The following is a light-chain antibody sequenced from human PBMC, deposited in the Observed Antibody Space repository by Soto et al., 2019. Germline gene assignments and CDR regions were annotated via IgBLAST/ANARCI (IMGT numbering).Light chain of an antibody. J-gene: IGKJ5*01. Sequence: DIVLTQSPGTLSVSPGERATLSCRASQSVRSKLAWYQQKPGQAPRLLIYDASTRATGIPARFSGSGSGTEFTLTISSLQSEDFAVYYCQQYNNWPPITFGQGTRLAIK. CDR3: QQYNNWPPIT. V-gene: IGKV3-15*01. CDR2: DAS. CDR1: QSVRSK.